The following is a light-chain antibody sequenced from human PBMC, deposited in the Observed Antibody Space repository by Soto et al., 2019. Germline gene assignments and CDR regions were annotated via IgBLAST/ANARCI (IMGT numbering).Light chain of an antibody. V-gene: IGKV3-20*01. J-gene: IGKJ2*01. CDR3: QQYGRSPFT. CDR2: GAS. Sequence: EIVLTQSPGTLSLSPGERATLSCRASQRITNNFLAWFQQKPGLAPRLLIHGASTMASGVPHRFSGGGSGTDFVLTISRLEPEDFAVYYCQQYGRSPFTFGQGTKLQIK. CDR1: QRITNNF.